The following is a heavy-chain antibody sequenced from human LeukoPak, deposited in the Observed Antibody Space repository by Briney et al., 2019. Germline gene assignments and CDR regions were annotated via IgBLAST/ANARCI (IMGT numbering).Heavy chain of an antibody. D-gene: IGHD6-13*01. CDR1: GFTFSSYE. V-gene: IGHV3-48*03. J-gene: IGHJ4*02. CDR3: ARGGVLTAAGTDY. Sequence: GGSLRLPCAASGFTFSSYEMNWVRQAPGKGLEWVSYISSSGSTIYYADSVKGRFTISRDNAKNSLYLQMNSLRAEDTAVYYCARGGVLTAAGTDYWGQGTLVTVSS. CDR2: ISSSGSTI.